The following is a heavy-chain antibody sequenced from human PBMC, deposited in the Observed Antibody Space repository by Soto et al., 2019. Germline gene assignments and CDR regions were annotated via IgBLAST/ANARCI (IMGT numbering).Heavy chain of an antibody. CDR2: ISGSGGST. CDR1: GFTFSNYA. CDR3: AKDFRDCGGDCYSEYFQH. D-gene: IGHD2-21*02. J-gene: IGHJ1*01. Sequence: EVQLLESGGGLVQPGGSLRLSCAASGFTFSNYAMSWVRQAPGKGLEWVSPISGSGGSTYYADSVKGRFTISRDNSKNTLYLQMNSLRAEDTAVYYCAKDFRDCGGDCYSEYFQHWGQGTLVTVSS. V-gene: IGHV3-23*01.